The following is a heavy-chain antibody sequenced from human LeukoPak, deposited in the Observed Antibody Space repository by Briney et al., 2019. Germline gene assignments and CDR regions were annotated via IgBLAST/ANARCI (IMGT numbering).Heavy chain of an antibody. V-gene: IGHV3-23*01. D-gene: IGHD1-26*01. CDR3: APWEPRGHYYMDV. Sequence: PGGSLRLSCAASGFTFSSYAISWVRQAPGKGLEWVSAITGSGGSTYYADSVQGRFTISRDNSRNTLYLQMNRLRAEDTAVYYCAPWEPRGHYYMDVWGKGTTVTVSS. J-gene: IGHJ6*03. CDR2: ITGSGGST. CDR1: GFTFSSYA.